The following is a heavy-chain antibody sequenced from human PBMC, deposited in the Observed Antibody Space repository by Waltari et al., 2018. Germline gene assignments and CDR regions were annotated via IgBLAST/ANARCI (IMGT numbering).Heavy chain of an antibody. CDR1: GGSISSYY. CDR3: ARDTTPYSSGYGGFDP. V-gene: IGHV4-59*01. Sequence: QVQLQESGPGLVKPSETLSLTCTVSGGSISSYYWSWIRQPPGKGLEWIGYIYYSGSHNYYPSLEGRVTISVDTSKNQFSLKLGSVTAADTAVYYCARDTTPYSSGYGGFDPWGQGTLVTVSS. D-gene: IGHD3-22*01. CDR2: IYYSGSH. J-gene: IGHJ5*02.